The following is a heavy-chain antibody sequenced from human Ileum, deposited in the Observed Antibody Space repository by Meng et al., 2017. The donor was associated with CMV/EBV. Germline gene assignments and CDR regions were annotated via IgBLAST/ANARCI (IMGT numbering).Heavy chain of an antibody. Sequence: STFTGYSIHWVRQGPGQGLEWMGWINPNSGGTNYAQKFQGRVSMTRDTSISTAYMDLSRLTSDDTAVYYCTRDLGSSTWYYNWVDPWGQGTLVTVSS. CDR2: INPNSGGT. J-gene: IGHJ5*02. V-gene: IGHV1-2*02. D-gene: IGHD6-13*01. CDR1: STFTGYS. CDR3: TRDLGSSTWYYNWVDP.